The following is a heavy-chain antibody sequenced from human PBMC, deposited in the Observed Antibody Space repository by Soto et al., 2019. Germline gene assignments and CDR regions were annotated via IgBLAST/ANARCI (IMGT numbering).Heavy chain of an antibody. V-gene: IGHV4-59*01. J-gene: IGHJ4*02. D-gene: IGHD3-10*01. CDR1: GGSISSYY. Sequence: PSETLSLTCTVSGGSISSYYWNWIRQPPGKGLEWIGYIHYSGSTNYNPSLKSRVTISVDTSKNQFSLKLSSVTAADTAVFYCARSQNAHFGDSSQQHFDFWGRGTLVTVSS. CDR3: ARSQNAHFGDSSQQHFDF. CDR2: IHYSGST.